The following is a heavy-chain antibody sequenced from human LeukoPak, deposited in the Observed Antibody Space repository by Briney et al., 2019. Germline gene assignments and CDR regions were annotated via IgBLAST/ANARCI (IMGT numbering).Heavy chain of an antibody. CDR3: ARDFWSGLLGFGLGRGFVFDI. V-gene: IGHV4-39*07. Sequence: PSETLSLTCTVSGGSISSSSYYWGWIRQPPGKGLEWIGSIYYSGSTYYNPSLKSRVTISVDTSKNQFSLKLSSVTAADTAVYYCARDFWSGLLGFGLGRGFVFDIWGQGTMVTVSS. CDR1: GGSISSSSYY. D-gene: IGHD3-3*01. CDR2: IYYSGST. J-gene: IGHJ3*02.